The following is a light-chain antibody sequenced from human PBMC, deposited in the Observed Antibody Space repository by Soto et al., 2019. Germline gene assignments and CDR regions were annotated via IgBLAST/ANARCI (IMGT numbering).Light chain of an antibody. CDR1: QSVSSNY. CDR3: QQYGRSPWT. V-gene: IGKV3-20*01. J-gene: IGKJ1*01. Sequence: EVVLTQSPGTLSLSPGERATLSCRASQSVSSNYLAWYQQKSGQAPRLLVYGASSRATGIPDRCSGSGSGTAFNLTISGLGVEDFAYYYCQQYGRSPWTFGQGTKVEI. CDR2: GAS.